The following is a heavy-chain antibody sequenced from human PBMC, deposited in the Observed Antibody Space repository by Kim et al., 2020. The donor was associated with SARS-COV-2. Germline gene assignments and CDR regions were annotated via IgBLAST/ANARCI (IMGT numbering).Heavy chain of an antibody. D-gene: IGHD3-10*01. CDR1: GYSFTDYW. CDR3: AVETSYYGSGNYYNFP. CDR2: IYPGDSDT. Sequence: GESLKISCKGSGYSFTDYWIGWVRQMPGKGLEWMGIIYPGDSDTRYSPSFQGQVIISADKSISTTYLQWDSLKASDTAMYYCAVETSYYGSGNYYNFPRGQGTLITVSS. J-gene: IGHJ5*02. V-gene: IGHV5-51*01.